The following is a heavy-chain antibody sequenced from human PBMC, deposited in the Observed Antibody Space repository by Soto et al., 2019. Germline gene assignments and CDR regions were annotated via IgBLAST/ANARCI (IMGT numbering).Heavy chain of an antibody. V-gene: IGHV4-59*02. CDR1: GASVSSYY. Sequence: SETMSLTCSVSGASVSSYYWSWVRQPPGKGLEWIGYIYYIGAYNYNPSLKSRVTISVDTSKNQFSLKLTSVTAADTAVYYCGRPPETSDWLDPWGQGTL. CDR3: GRPPETSDWLDP. CDR2: IYYIGAY. J-gene: IGHJ5*02. D-gene: IGHD1-7*01.